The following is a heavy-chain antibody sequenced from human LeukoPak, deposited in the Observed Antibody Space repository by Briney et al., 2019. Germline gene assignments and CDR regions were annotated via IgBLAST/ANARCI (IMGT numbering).Heavy chain of an antibody. CDR1: GFTFHNYA. V-gene: IGHV3-43*02. CDR2: TSGDGITT. J-gene: IGHJ4*02. CDR3: ARDHVYGGADY. Sequence: PGGSLRLSCAASGFTFHNYAIHWVRQAPGKGLEWVSLTSGDGITTYFEDSVKGRFTISRDNSKSSLFLQMNSLRTEDTALYYCARDHVYGGADYWGQGTLVTVSS. D-gene: IGHD5/OR15-5a*01.